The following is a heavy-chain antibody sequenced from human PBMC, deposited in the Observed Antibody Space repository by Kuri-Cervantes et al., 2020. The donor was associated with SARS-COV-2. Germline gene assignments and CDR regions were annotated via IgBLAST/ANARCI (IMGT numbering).Heavy chain of an antibody. CDR1: GYTFTGYY. CDR2: INPNSGGT. Sequence: ASVKVSCKASGYTFTGYYMHWVRQAPGQGLEWMGWINPNSGGTNYAQKFQGRITMTRDASISTAYMELSRLRSDGTAVYYCARGGFTMIVMVKDAFDIWGQGTMVTVSS. D-gene: IGHD3-22*01. J-gene: IGHJ3*02. V-gene: IGHV1-2*02. CDR3: ARGGFTMIVMVKDAFDI.